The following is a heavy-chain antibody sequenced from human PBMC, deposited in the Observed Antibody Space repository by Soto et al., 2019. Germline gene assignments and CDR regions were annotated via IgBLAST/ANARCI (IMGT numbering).Heavy chain of an antibody. Sequence: GGSLRLSCVAPGVSFSGYGMHWVRQAPGKGLEWVAVIRFDGSNIFYANSVKGRFIISRDNSKSTLYLEMNSLRAEDTAVYYCARVGVRGTRLFGSLDYWGQGAHVTLSS. CDR1: GVSFSGYG. J-gene: IGHJ4*02. V-gene: IGHV3-33*01. CDR2: IRFDGSNI. D-gene: IGHD3-22*01. CDR3: ARVGVRGTRLFGSLDY.